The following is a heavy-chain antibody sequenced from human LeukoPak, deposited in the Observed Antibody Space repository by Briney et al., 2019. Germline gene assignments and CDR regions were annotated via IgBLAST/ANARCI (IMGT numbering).Heavy chain of an antibody. CDR1: GFTFSNYA. V-gene: IGHV3-23*01. CDR3: AKTRGSTTSCSVN. J-gene: IGHJ4*02. CDR2: ISDSGDYI. Sequence: GGSLRLSCAASGFTFSNYAMTWVRQAPGMGLEWVSSISDSGDYIYYADSVKGRFTISRDNSKNTLYLQMNSLRAEDTAVYYCAKTRGSTTSCSVNWGQGTLVTVSS. D-gene: IGHD2-2*01.